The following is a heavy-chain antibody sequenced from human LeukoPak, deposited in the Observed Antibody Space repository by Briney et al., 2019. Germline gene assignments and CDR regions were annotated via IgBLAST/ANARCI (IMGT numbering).Heavy chain of an antibody. J-gene: IGHJ4*02. CDR2: IIGSGDII. CDR3: ARGRTTIVSGTTIGAY. CDR1: GFTFSSYE. V-gene: IGHV3-48*03. D-gene: IGHD2/OR15-2a*01. Sequence: GGSLRLSCSASGFTFSSYEMNWVRQAPGKGLEWISYIIGSGDIIYYADSVKGRFTISRDNAKNSLFLQMNSLTADDTAVYYCARGRTTIVSGTTIGAYWGQGTLVTVSS.